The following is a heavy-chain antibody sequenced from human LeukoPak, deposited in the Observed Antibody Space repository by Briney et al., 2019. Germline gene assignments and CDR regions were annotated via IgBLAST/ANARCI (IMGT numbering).Heavy chain of an antibody. Sequence: PGGSLRLSCAASGFTFSSYGMHWVRQAPGKGLEWVAVISYDGTNKYYADSVKGRFTISRDKSKNTLHLQMNSLRAEDTAVYYCAKEDYGDYEYYFDYWGQGTLVTVSS. J-gene: IGHJ4*02. CDR1: GFTFSSYG. CDR2: ISYDGTNK. V-gene: IGHV3-30*18. CDR3: AKEDYGDYEYYFDY. D-gene: IGHD4-17*01.